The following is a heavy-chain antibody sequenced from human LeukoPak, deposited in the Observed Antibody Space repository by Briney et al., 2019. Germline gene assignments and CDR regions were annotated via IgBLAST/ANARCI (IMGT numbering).Heavy chain of an antibody. V-gene: IGHV4-34*01. CDR2: INHSGST. D-gene: IGHD5-18*01. J-gene: IGHJ6*03. CDR1: GGSFSGYY. Sequence: SETLSLTCAVYGGSFSGYYWSWIRQPPGKGLEWIGEINHSGSTNYNPSLKSRVTISVDTSKNQFSLKLSSVTAADTAVYYCARRPGYSYGGYYYYYMDVWGKGTTVTISS. CDR3: ARRPGYSYGGYYYYYMDV.